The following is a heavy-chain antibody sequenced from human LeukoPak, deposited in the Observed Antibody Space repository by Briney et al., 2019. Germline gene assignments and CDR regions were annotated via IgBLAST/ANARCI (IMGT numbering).Heavy chain of an antibody. CDR3: AKVSGGSGWYDFDY. CDR1: GFTFSSYA. V-gene: IGHV3-23*01. D-gene: IGHD6-19*01. J-gene: IGHJ4*02. Sequence: GGSLRLSCAASGFTFSSYAMSLVRQAPGKGLEWVSAISGSGGSTYYADSVKGRFTISRDNSKNTLYLQMNSLRAEDTAVYYCAKVSGGSGWYDFDYWGQGTLVTVSS. CDR2: ISGSGGST.